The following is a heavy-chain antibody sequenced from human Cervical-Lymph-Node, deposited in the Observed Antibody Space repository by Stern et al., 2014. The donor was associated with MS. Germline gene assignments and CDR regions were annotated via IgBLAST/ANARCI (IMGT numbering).Heavy chain of an antibody. CDR1: GFTFTDFF. J-gene: IGHJ4*02. CDR3: ARVNFRGVLQY. D-gene: IGHD3-10*01. V-gene: IGHV1-2*06. Sequence: QVQLVQSGPEVKKPGASVKVSCKASGFTFTDFFLHWVRQAPGQGLEWMGRINPDSGATNYAQKFQGRVTMTRDTSINTAYLEVGRLKSDDTAVYYCARVNFRGVLQYWGQGTLATVSS. CDR2: INPDSGAT.